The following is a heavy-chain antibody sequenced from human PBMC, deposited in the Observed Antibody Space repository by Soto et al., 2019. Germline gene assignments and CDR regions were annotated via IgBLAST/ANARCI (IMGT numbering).Heavy chain of an antibody. CDR3: TRESRGRPPRKFEFDY. Sequence: GGSLRLSCTASGFTFGDYAMSWFRQAPGKGLEWVGFIRSKAYGGTTEYAESGKGRVTISRDESKSIAYLQMNSLKTEDTAVYYCTRESRGRPPRKFEFDYWGQGTLVTVSS. J-gene: IGHJ4*02. CDR2: IRSKAYGGTT. CDR1: GFTFGDYA. D-gene: IGHD6-19*01. V-gene: IGHV3-49*03.